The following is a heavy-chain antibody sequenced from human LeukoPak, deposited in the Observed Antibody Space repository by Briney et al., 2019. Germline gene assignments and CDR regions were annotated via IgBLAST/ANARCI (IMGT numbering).Heavy chain of an antibody. Sequence: SETLSLTCTVSVYSISSGYYWGWIRPPPGKGLEWIGSIHHSGITYYNPSLKSRVTISVDTSKNQFSLRVDSVTAADTAVYYCARDLYDDNRCFDFWGQGILVTVSS. CDR3: ARDLYDDNRCFDF. V-gene: IGHV4-38-2*02. D-gene: IGHD1-14*01. J-gene: IGHJ4*02. CDR1: VYSISSGYY. CDR2: IHHSGIT.